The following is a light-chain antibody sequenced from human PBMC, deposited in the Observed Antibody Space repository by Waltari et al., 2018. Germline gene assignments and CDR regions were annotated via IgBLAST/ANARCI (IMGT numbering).Light chain of an antibody. J-gene: IGKJ4*01. V-gene: IGKV2-29*03. CDR1: QSLLHSDGRTY. Sequence: DIVMTQTPLSLSVTPGQPASISCKSSQSLLHSDGRTYLYWYLQKSGQSPQLLIDEYSGRVSGVPDRFRGSGSGTDFTLKISRVEAEDVGVYYCMQGAYLPLTVGGGTKVEIK. CDR2: EYS. CDR3: MQGAYLPLT.